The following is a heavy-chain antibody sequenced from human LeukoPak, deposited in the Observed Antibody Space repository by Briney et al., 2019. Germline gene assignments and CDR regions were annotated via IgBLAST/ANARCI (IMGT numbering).Heavy chain of an antibody. CDR1: GGSISSYY. CDR2: IYTSGST. V-gene: IGHV4-4*07. D-gene: IGHD3-22*01. Sequence: AETLSLTCTVSGGSISSYYWSWIRQPAGKGLEWIGRIYTSGSTNYNPSLKSRVTMSVDTSKNQFSLKLSSVTAADTAVYYCAGTPGDYDSSGMDNDYWGQGTLVTVSS. J-gene: IGHJ4*02. CDR3: AGTPGDYDSSGMDNDY.